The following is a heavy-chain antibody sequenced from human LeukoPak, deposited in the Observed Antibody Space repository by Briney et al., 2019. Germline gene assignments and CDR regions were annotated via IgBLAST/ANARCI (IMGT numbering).Heavy chain of an antibody. CDR2: IWFDGSKE. CDR1: RFTFSSYG. D-gene: IGHD3-10*01. J-gene: IGHJ6*03. V-gene: IGHV3-33*01. CDR3: ARDRYYVSQNHFHYYYMDV. Sequence: GGSLRLSCAASRFTFSSYGMHWVRQAPGKGLEWVAVIWFDGSKEFHADSVKGRFTISRDNSKSTLYLQMNSLRAEDTAVYYCARDRYYVSQNHFHYYYMDVWGKGTTVTVSS.